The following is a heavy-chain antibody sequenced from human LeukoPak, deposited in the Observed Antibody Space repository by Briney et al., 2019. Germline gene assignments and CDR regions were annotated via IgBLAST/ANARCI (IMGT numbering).Heavy chain of an antibody. Sequence: GGSLRLSCAASGFTFSRNWMSWVRQAPGKRLEWVANIKQDGSDKYYVASVKGRFTISRDNAKNSLYLQMNGLRDEDTAVYYCARDLAVAGYWGQGTLVTVSS. D-gene: IGHD6-19*01. J-gene: IGHJ4*02. CDR3: ARDLAVAGY. CDR1: GFTFSRNW. V-gene: IGHV3-7*01. CDR2: IKQDGSDK.